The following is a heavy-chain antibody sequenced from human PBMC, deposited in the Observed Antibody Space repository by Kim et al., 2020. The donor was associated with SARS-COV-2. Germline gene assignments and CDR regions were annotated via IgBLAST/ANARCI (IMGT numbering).Heavy chain of an antibody. CDR2: INTNTGNP. D-gene: IGHD3-22*01. J-gene: IGHJ6*03. CDR3: ARDNSGDSSGYYFYYYYMDV. Sequence: ASVKVSCKASGYTFTSYAMNWVRQAPGQGLEWMGWINTNTGNPTYAQGFTGRFVFSLDTSVSTAYLQISSLKAEDTAVYYCARDNSGDSSGYYFYYYYMDVWGSWTTVTVSS. V-gene: IGHV7-4-1*02. CDR1: GYTFTSYA.